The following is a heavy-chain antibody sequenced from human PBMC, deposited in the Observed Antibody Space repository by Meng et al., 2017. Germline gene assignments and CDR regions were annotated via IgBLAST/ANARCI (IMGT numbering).Heavy chain of an antibody. CDR3: AKEFEGSWYPTYYFDY. V-gene: IGHV3-9*01. J-gene: IGHJ4*02. D-gene: IGHD6-13*01. CDR2: ISWNSGSI. CDR1: GFTFDDYA. Sequence: GGSLRLSCAASGFTFDDYAMHWVRQAPGKGLEWVSGISWNSGSIGYADSVKGRFTISRDNAKNSLYLQMNSLRAEDTALYYCAKEFEGSWYPTYYFDYWGQGTLVTVSS.